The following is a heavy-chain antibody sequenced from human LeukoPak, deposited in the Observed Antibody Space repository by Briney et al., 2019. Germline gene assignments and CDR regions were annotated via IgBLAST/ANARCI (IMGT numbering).Heavy chain of an antibody. CDR3: ARGGMGTNSQEYFYYGMDV. J-gene: IGHJ6*02. CDR2: ISRTSSYV. V-gene: IGHV3-21*01. D-gene: IGHD2-2*01. CDR1: GFSFTTYS. Sequence: GGSLRLSCAAAGFSFTTYSMNWVRQTPGKGLEWVSSISRTSSYVYYADSVKGRFTLSRDNGKNSLYLQMNSLRAEDTAVYYCARGGMGTNSQEYFYYGMDVWGQGTTVTVSS.